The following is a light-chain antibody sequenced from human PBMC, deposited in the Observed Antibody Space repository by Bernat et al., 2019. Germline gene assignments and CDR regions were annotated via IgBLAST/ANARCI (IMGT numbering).Light chain of an antibody. CDR3: AAWDDSLNGPV. Sequence: QSVLTQPPSASGTPGQRVTISCSGSSSNIGSNTVNCYQQLPVTGPKLLIYSNNQRPSGVPDRFSGSKSGTSASLAISGLQSEDAADYYCAAWDDSLNGPVFGGGTKLTVL. CDR1: SSNIGSNT. CDR2: SNN. V-gene: IGLV1-44*01. J-gene: IGLJ2*01.